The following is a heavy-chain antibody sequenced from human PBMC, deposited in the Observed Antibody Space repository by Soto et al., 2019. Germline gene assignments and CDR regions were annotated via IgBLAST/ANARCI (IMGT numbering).Heavy chain of an antibody. J-gene: IGHJ4*02. CDR2: ISYDGSNK. CDR1: GFTFSSYA. V-gene: IGHV3-30-3*01. Sequence: QVQLVESGGGVVQPGRSLRLSCAASGFTFSSYAMHWVRQAPGKGLEWVAVISYDGSNKYYADSVKGRFTISRDNSKNTLYLQMNSLRAEDTAVYYCASISNHYYHSNRQFDYWGQGTLVTVSS. CDR3: ASISNHYYHSNRQFDY. D-gene: IGHD3-22*01.